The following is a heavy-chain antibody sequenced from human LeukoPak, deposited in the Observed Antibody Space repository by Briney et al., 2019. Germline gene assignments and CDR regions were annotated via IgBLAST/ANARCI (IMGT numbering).Heavy chain of an antibody. CDR3: ARGAIVGGSLDY. Sequence: SVKVSCKGSGGTFRNWALSWVRQAPGQGLEWMGGIIPVYGTLKYGQTFQGRVTITADEFTSTVYMELSGLRSEDTAVYFCARGAIVGGSLDYWGQGTLVTVSS. D-gene: IGHD1-26*01. CDR1: GGTFRNWA. J-gene: IGHJ4*02. V-gene: IGHV1-69*13. CDR2: IIPVYGTL.